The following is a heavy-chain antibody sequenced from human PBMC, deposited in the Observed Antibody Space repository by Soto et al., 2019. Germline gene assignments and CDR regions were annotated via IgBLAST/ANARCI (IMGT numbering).Heavy chain of an antibody. CDR2: ISGSGGST. J-gene: IGHJ6*02. CDR3: AKGVLRSYYYYGMDV. Sequence: EVQLLESGGGLVQPGGSLRLSCAASGFTFSSYAMSWVRQAPGKGLEWVSAISGSGGSTYYADSVKGRFTISRDNSKNTLYLQMNSLRAEDTAVYYCAKGVLRSYYYYGMDVWCQGTTVTVSS. CDR1: GFTFSSYA. V-gene: IGHV3-23*01. D-gene: IGHD3-3*01.